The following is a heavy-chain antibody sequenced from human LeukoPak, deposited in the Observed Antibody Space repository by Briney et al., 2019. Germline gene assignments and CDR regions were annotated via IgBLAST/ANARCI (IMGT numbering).Heavy chain of an antibody. Sequence: ASVKVSCKASGYTFTSYGISWVRQAPGQGLEWMGWISAYNGNTNYAQKLQGRVTMTTDTSTSTAYMELRSLRSDDTAVYYCARGVLRSPRYYYYGMDVWGQGTTVTVSS. J-gene: IGHJ6*02. CDR2: ISAYNGNT. CDR3: ARGVLRSPRYYYYGMDV. V-gene: IGHV1-18*01. CDR1: GYTFTSYG. D-gene: IGHD3-3*01.